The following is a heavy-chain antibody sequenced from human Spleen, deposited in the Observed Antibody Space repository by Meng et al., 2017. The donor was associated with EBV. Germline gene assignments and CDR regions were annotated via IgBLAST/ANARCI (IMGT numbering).Heavy chain of an antibody. CDR3: ASESGRGFTPDY. V-gene: IGHV1-69*01. CDR2: LIPMVGAP. J-gene: IGHJ4*02. Sequence: QGRVLQAGAEGKKAGSSVKVSCRTSGGTFRSDAVSWVRQAPGQGLEWMGGLIPMVGAPHYAQKFQGRVTIIADESTSTHSMELNSLRSEDTAMYYCASESGRGFTPDYWGQGTLVTVSS. D-gene: IGHD3-10*01. CDR1: GGTFRSDA.